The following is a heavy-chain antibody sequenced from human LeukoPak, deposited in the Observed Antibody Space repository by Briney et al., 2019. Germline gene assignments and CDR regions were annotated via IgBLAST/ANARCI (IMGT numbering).Heavy chain of an antibody. J-gene: IGHJ3*02. D-gene: IGHD5-18*01. Sequence: SETLSLTCAVYGGSFSGYYWSWIRQPPGKGLEWIGEINHSGSTNYNPSLKSRVTISVDTSKNQFSLKLSSVTAADTAVYYCAREGYSYGYREPAFDIWGQGTMVTVSS. CDR1: GGSFSGYY. CDR3: AREGYSYGYREPAFDI. V-gene: IGHV4-34*01. CDR2: INHSGST.